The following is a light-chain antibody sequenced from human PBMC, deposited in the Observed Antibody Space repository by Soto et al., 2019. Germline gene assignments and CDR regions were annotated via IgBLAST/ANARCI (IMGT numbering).Light chain of an antibody. Sequence: DTLMTQSPSSVSASVGDRVTITCRASQSVNTWLAWYQKKPGNAPQILIYESSTLYSGVPSRFSGSGFGTDFTLTISSLQPEDFATYYCQQADSFPLTFGGGTKVEVQ. CDR2: ESS. CDR1: QSVNTW. V-gene: IGKV1-12*01. J-gene: IGKJ4*01. CDR3: QQADSFPLT.